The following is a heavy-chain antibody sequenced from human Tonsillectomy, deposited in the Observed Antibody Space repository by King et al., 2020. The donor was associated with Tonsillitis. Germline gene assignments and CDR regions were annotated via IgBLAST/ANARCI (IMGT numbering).Heavy chain of an antibody. Sequence: VQLVESGGGLIQPGGSLRLSCAASGFTVSSNYMSWVRQAPGKGLEWVSVFYSGGSTYYADSVKGRFTISRDSSKNTLYLQMHSLRAEDTAVYYCARAPYDYGDPYYYYGMDVWGQGTTVTVSS. D-gene: IGHD4-17*01. CDR3: ARAPYDYGDPYYYYGMDV. CDR1: GFTVSSNY. CDR2: FYSGGST. V-gene: IGHV3-53*01. J-gene: IGHJ6*02.